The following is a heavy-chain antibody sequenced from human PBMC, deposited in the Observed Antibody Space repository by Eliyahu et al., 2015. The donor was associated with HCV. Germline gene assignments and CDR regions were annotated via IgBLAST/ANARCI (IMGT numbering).Heavy chain of an antibody. CDR3: AREGRDSSGGRWFDP. D-gene: IGHD3-22*01. V-gene: IGHV3-74*01. J-gene: IGHJ5*02. Sequence: EVQLVEFGGGLVQPGGSLRLSCAASGFTFSSYWMHWVRQAPGKGLVWVSHINTDDSTSYADSVKGRFTISRDNAKNTLYLQMNSLRAEDTAVYFCAREGRDSSGGRWFDPWGQGTLVTVSS. CDR1: GFTFSSYW. CDR2: INTDDST.